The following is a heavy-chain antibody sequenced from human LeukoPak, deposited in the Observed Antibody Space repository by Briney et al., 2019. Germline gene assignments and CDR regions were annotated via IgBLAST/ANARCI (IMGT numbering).Heavy chain of an antibody. D-gene: IGHD6-13*01. V-gene: IGHV1-69*05. Sequence: SVKVSCKASGGTFSSYAISWVRQAPGQGLEWMGGIIPIFGTANYAQKFQGRVTMTRDTSTSTVYMELSSLRSEDTAVYYCARSYGAAAATGGFDYWGQGTLVTVSS. CDR1: GGTFSSYA. CDR2: IIPIFGTA. CDR3: ARSYGAAAATGGFDY. J-gene: IGHJ4*02.